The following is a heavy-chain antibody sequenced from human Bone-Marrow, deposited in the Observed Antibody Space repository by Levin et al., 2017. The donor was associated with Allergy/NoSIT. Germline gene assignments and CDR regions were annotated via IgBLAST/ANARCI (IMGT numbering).Heavy chain of an antibody. CDR3: AKEGAAVGIPFHDY. V-gene: IGHV3-23*01. CDR1: GFTFSSYA. J-gene: IGHJ4*02. Sequence: QPGGSLRLSCAASGFTFSSYAMSWVRQAPGKGPEWVSGIATSGSTFYADPVRGRCTISRDNSKNTLYLQLNSLRAEDTAVYYCAKEGAAVGIPFHDYWGQGTLVTVSS. D-gene: IGHD6-13*01. CDR2: IATSGST.